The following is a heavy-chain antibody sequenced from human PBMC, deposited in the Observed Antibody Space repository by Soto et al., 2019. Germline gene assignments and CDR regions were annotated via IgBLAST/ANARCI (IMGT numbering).Heavy chain of an antibody. J-gene: IGHJ5*02. CDR1: GFTFSSYA. CDR3: ARVMGERDDPVNWFDP. D-gene: IGHD3-16*01. CDR2: ISYDGSNK. V-gene: IGHV3-30-3*01. Sequence: QVQLVESGGGVVQPGRSLRLSCAASGFTFSSYAMHWVRQAPGKGLEWVAVISYDGSNKYYADSVKGRFTISRDNSKNTLDLQMNSLRAEDTAVYYCARVMGERDDPVNWFDPWGQGTLVTVSS.